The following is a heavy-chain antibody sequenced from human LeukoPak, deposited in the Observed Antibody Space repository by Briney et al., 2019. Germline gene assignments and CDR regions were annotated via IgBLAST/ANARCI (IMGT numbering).Heavy chain of an antibody. CDR2: ISGSGSST. CDR3: AKGRYYYDNSDAFEI. CDR1: GFTFSSYA. J-gene: IGHJ3*02. V-gene: IGHV3-23*01. D-gene: IGHD3-22*01. Sequence: GGSLRLSCAASGFTFSSYAMSWVRQAPGKGLEWVSTISGSGSSTYYADSVKGRFTISRDNSKNTLYLHMNSLRAEDTAVYHCAKGRYYYDNSDAFEIWGQGTMVTVSS.